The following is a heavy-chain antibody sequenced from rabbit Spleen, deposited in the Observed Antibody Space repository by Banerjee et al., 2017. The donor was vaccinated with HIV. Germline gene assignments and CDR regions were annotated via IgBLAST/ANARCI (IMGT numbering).Heavy chain of an antibody. Sequence: QSLEESGGDLVKPGASLTLTCTASGFSFSSSYWICWVRQAPGKGLEWIACIDIGSSGFTYFATWAKGRFTCSKTSSTTVTLQMTRLTAADTATYFCARDTSSSFSSYGMDLWGPGTLVTVS. D-gene: IGHD1-1*01. CDR1: GFSFSSSYW. V-gene: IGHV1S40*01. CDR2: IDIGSSGFT. J-gene: IGHJ6*01. CDR3: ARDTSSSFSSYGMDL.